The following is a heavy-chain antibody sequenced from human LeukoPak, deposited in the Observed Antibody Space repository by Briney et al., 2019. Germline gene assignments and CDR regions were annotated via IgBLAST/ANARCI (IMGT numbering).Heavy chain of an antibody. Sequence: SETLSLTCTVSGDSINNYYWSWVRQPPGKGLEWIGYISYSGDTKYNPSLKSRLSMSVDTSKNQCSLMLTSVTAADTAVYYCARGSGWYPHWGQGTLVTVSS. CDR2: ISYSGDT. V-gene: IGHV4-59*01. CDR3: ARGSGWYPH. J-gene: IGHJ1*01. CDR1: GDSINNYY. D-gene: IGHD6-19*01.